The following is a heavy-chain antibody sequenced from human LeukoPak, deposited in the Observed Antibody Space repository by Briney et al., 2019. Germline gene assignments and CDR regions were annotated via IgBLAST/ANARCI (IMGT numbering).Heavy chain of an antibody. CDR1: GFTFTSVW. D-gene: IGHD4-17*01. V-gene: IGHV3-74*01. Sequence: GGSLRLSCAASGFTFTSVWMHWFRQAPGKGLVWVSRISTDGAITGYADSVKGRFTISRDNAKNTLYLQMDSLRAEDTAVYYCARDRTTVTLFDYWGQGALVTVSS. CDR3: ARDRTTVTLFDY. CDR2: ISTDGAIT. J-gene: IGHJ4*02.